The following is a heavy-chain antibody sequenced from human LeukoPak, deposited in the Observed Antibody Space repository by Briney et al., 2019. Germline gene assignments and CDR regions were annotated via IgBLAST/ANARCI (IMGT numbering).Heavy chain of an antibody. CDR2: INSDGSRT. CDR1: GSTFSTYW. D-gene: IGHD1-26*01. J-gene: IGHJ5*02. CDR3: ARDILGANKFFDP. V-gene: IGHV3-74*01. Sequence: GGSLRLSCAASGSTFSTYWMHWVRQAPGKGLVWVSHINSDGSRTTYADSVKGRFTISRDNAKNTLYLQMNSLSAEDTAAYYCARDILGANKFFDPWGQGTLVTVSS.